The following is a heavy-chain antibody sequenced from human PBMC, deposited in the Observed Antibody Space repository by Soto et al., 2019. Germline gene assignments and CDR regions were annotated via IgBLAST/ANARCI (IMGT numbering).Heavy chain of an antibody. D-gene: IGHD2-15*01. CDR3: ASCSGGCCLLPFDY. Sequence: EVQLVESGGGLVKPGGSLRLSCAASGFTFSSYSMNWVRQAPGKGLEWVSSISSSSSYIYYADSVKGRFTISRDNAKNSLYLQMNSLRAEDTAVYYCASCSGGCCLLPFDYWGQGTLVTVSS. J-gene: IGHJ4*02. CDR2: ISSSSSYI. V-gene: IGHV3-21*01. CDR1: GFTFSSYS.